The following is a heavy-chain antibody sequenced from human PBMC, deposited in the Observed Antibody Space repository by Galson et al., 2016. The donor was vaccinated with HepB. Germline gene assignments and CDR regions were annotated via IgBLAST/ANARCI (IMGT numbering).Heavy chain of an antibody. V-gene: IGHV3-43*01. CDR1: GFTFVDYT. D-gene: IGHD6-19*01. CDR3: VKGGQWLTES. Sequence: SLRLSCAASGFTFVDYTMHWVRLVPGKGLEWVSLIHWHDSTTHYADSVKGRFTISRDNSKDSLYLQMNALRPEDTALYYCVKGGQWLTESWGQGTLVTVSS. J-gene: IGHJ5*02. CDR2: IHWHDSTT.